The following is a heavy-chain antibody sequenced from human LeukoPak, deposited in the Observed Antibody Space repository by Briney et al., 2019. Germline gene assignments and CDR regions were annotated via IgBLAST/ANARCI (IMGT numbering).Heavy chain of an antibody. V-gene: IGHV3-9*01. Sequence: GGSLRLSCAASGFTFDDYAMHWVRQAPGKGLEWVSGISWNSGSIGYADSVKGRFTISRDNAKNSLYLQMNSLRAEDTALYYCAKGPYSSAYYFDYWGQGTLVTVSS. CDR1: GFTFDDYA. D-gene: IGHD6-25*01. J-gene: IGHJ4*02. CDR3: AKGPYSSAYYFDY. CDR2: ISWNSGSI.